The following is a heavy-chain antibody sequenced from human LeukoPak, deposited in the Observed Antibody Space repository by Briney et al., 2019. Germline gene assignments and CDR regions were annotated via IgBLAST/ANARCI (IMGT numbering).Heavy chain of an antibody. CDR3: ARGGYSYTWPPSYYYGMDV. CDR1: EFPFTNAW. D-gene: IGHD5-18*01. Sequence: GGSLRLSCAVSEFPFTNAWMTWVRQAPGKGLEWVANIKEDGSEKYYVDSVKGRFTISRDNAKKSLYLQINSLRADDTAVYYCARGGYSYTWPPSYYYGMDVWGQGTTVTASS. CDR2: IKEDGSEK. J-gene: IGHJ6*02. V-gene: IGHV3-7*05.